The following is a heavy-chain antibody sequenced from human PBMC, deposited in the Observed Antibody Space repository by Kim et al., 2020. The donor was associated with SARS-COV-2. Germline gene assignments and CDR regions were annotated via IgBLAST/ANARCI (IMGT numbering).Heavy chain of an antibody. V-gene: IGHV5-51*01. J-gene: IGHJ6*02. D-gene: IGHD1-1*01. Sequence: GESLKISRKGVGYSFASYWVGWVRQMPGKGLEWMGIIHPDESDARYSPSFEGQVAISLDKSISTAYLQWSSLKASDTAMYYCARHAPFRQRRGYGMDVWGQGTTVSVSS. CDR1: GYSFASYW. CDR3: ARHAPFRQRRGYGMDV. CDR2: IHPDESDA.